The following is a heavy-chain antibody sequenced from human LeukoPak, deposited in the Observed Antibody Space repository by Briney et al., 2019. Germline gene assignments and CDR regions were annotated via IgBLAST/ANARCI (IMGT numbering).Heavy chain of an antibody. Sequence: ASVKVSCKAFGYTFTSNYMHWVRQAPGQGPEWMGVISPSGGSTTYAQKFQGRLSITADESTSTAYMELSSLRSEDTAVYYCARIGPSYYDILTGFSDYWGQGTLVTVSS. V-gene: IGHV1-46*01. CDR2: ISPSGGST. J-gene: IGHJ4*02. CDR1: GYTFTSNY. D-gene: IGHD3-9*01. CDR3: ARIGPSYYDILTGFSDY.